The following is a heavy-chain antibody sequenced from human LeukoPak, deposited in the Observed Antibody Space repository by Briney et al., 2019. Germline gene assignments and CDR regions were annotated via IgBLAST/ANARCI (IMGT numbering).Heavy chain of an antibody. V-gene: IGHV1-24*01. Sequence: ASVTVSCKVSGYMFTELSMHWVRQAPGKGLEWMGGFDPEDDEKMYAQKFQGRVTMTEDTSTDTAYMELSSLRSEDTAVYYCAAELSSGHFDYWGQGTLVTVSS. CDR2: FDPEDDEK. CDR3: AAELSSGHFDY. D-gene: IGHD3-22*01. J-gene: IGHJ4*02. CDR1: GYMFTELS.